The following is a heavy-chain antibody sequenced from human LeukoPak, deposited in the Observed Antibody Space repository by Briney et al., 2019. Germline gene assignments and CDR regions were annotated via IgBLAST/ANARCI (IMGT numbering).Heavy chain of an antibody. Sequence: GGCLRLSCAASGFTFSSYSMNWVRQAPGKGMEWVSSISSSSSYIYYADSVKGRFTISRDNAKNSLYLQMNSLRAEDTAVYYCARQQPAAMRSYYYGMDVWGQGTTVTVSS. V-gene: IGHV3-21*01. CDR1: GFTFSSYS. CDR3: ARQQPAAMRSYYYGMDV. D-gene: IGHD2-2*01. CDR2: ISSSSSYI. J-gene: IGHJ6*02.